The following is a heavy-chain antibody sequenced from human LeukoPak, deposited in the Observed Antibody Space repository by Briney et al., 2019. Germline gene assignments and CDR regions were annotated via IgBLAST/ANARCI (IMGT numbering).Heavy chain of an antibody. J-gene: IGHJ4*02. V-gene: IGHV3-30*18. Sequence: GSLRLSCAASGFSFSNYGMHWVRQAPGKGLDWVAVISSDGSDKYYADSVKGRFTISRDNSKNTLYLQMNSLRAEDTAVYYCAKDKGREGDYWGQGSLVTVSS. CDR1: GFSFSNYG. CDR2: ISSDGSDK. CDR3: AKDKGREGDY. D-gene: IGHD1-26*01.